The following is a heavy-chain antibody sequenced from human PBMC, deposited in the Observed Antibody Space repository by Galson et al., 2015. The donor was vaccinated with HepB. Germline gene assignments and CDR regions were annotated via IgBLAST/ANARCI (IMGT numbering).Heavy chain of an antibody. D-gene: IGHD2-15*01. CDR2: INHSGST. V-gene: IGHV4-34*01. J-gene: IGHJ4*02. CDR1: GGSFSGYY. CDR3: ARGVVAATLYDY. Sequence: SETLSLTCAVYGGSFSGYYWSWIRQPPGKGLEWIGEINHSGSTNYNPSLKSRVTISVDTSKNQFSLKLSSVTAADTAVYYCARGVVAATLYDYWGQGTLVTVSS.